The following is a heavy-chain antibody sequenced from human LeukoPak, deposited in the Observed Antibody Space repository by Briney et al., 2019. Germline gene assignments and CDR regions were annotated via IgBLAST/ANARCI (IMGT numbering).Heavy chain of an antibody. V-gene: IGHV4-39*07. CDR1: GGSISSSSYY. J-gene: IGHJ4*02. Sequence: SETLSLTCTVSGGSISSSSYYWSWIRQPPGKGLEWIGEINHSGSTNYNPSLKSRVTISVDTSKNQFSLKLSSVTAADTAVYYCARDSGGTVIFDYWGQGTLVTVSS. CDR3: ARDSGGTVIFDY. CDR2: INHSGST. D-gene: IGHD4-11*01.